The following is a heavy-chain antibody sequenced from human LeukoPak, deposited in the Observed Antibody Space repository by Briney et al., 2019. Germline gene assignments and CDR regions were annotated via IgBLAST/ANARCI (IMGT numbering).Heavy chain of an antibody. CDR3: ARVPGYNGYFYGMDV. CDR1: GFTFSSDW. Sequence: GGSLRLSCAASGFTFSSDWMHWVRQAPGKGLVWISRINHNGISIAYADSVTGRFTISRDNAQNTLYLQMNSLRDEDTAVYYCARVPGYNGYFYGMDVWGQGTTVTVSS. D-gene: IGHD5-12*01. V-gene: IGHV3-74*01. CDR2: INHNGISI. J-gene: IGHJ6*02.